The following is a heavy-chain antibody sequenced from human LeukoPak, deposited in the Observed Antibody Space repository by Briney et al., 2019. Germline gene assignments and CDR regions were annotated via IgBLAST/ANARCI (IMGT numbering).Heavy chain of an antibody. V-gene: IGHV1-18*01. J-gene: IGHJ6*03. CDR3: ARGRNFYASGHPLYYSYYYYMNV. CDR2: ISVYNGDT. D-gene: IGHD3-10*01. Sequence: ASVKVSCKASGYTFNSHGITWVRHAPGQGLEWMGWISVYNGDTNYAQKFQDRVTMTTDSSTTTAFMELRSRRSDDTAIYYCARGRNFYASGHPLYYSYYYYMNVWGKGTTVTVSS. CDR1: GYTFNSHG.